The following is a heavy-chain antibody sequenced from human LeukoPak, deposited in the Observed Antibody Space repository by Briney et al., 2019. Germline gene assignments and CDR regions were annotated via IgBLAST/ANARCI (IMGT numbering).Heavy chain of an antibody. D-gene: IGHD3-10*01. CDR3: ARALYYGSGSNYYYYYMDV. Sequence: PSEALSLTCAVYGGSFSGYYWSWIRQPPGKGLEWIGEINHSGSNNYNPSLKSRVTISGDTSKNQFSLKLSSVTAADTAVYYCARALYYGSGSNYYYYYMDVWGKGTTVTVSS. CDR1: GGSFSGYY. V-gene: IGHV4-34*01. J-gene: IGHJ6*03. CDR2: INHSGSN.